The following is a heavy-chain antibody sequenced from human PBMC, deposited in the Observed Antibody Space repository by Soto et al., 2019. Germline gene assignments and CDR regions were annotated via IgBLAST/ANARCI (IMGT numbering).Heavy chain of an antibody. V-gene: IGHV3-30-3*01. D-gene: IGHD3-22*01. CDR2: ISQNESDK. CDR3: ARDVYYDSSGYRLSGIDY. Sequence: QVQLVESGGGVVQPGRSLRLSCAVSGFTLRNYAMHWVRQAPGKGLEWVALISQNESDKASPDSVKGRFTISRDSYTNTRYLQMNSLRPEDTAVYYCARDVYYDSSGYRLSGIDYWGQGTLVIVSS. J-gene: IGHJ4*02. CDR1: GFTLRNYA.